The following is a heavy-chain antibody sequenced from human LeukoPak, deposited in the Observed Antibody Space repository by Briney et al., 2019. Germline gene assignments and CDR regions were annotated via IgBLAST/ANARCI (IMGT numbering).Heavy chain of an antibody. Sequence: GGSLRLSCTASGFTFTTYRMAWVRQAPGKGLEWVANIKQDGSEAYYAESVRGRFTISRDNAKNSLYLQMNSLRAEDTSVYYCSNGIYDKSYWGQGTLVTVSS. V-gene: IGHV3-7*01. CDR1: GFTFTTYR. CDR2: IKQDGSEA. D-gene: IGHD3-22*01. CDR3: SNGIYDKSY. J-gene: IGHJ4*02.